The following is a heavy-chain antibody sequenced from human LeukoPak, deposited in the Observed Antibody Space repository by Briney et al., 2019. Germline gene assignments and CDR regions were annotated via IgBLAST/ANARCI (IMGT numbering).Heavy chain of an antibody. J-gene: IGHJ4*02. V-gene: IGHV4-39*07. CDR3: ARGERSSIAARGLDY. CDR2: FYYSGST. CDR1: GGSISSSNYY. Sequence: PSETLSLTCTVSGGSISSSNYYWGWIRQPPGKGLEWIGSFYYSGSTFHNPSLKSRVTMSVDTSKNQFSLKLSSVTAADTAVYYCARGERSSIAARGLDYWGQGTLVTVSS. D-gene: IGHD6-6*01.